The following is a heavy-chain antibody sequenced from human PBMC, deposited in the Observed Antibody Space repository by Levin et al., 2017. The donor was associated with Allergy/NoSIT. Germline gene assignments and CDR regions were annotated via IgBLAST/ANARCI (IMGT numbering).Heavy chain of an antibody. Sequence: PGGSLRLSCAASGFTFPTYSMNWVRQAPGKGLEWVSSINGRSDYIYYADSVKGRFTVFRDNAKNSLSLQMNSLRLEDSAIDYCATKGVTSGSYYTDVWGNGTTVTVSS. CDR3: ATKGVTSGSYYTDV. D-gene: IGHD2-8*01. J-gene: IGHJ6*03. CDR2: INGRSDYI. CDR1: GFTFPTYS. V-gene: IGHV3-21*01.